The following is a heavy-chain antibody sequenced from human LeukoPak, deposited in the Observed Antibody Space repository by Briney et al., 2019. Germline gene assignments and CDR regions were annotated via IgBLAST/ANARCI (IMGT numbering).Heavy chain of an antibody. V-gene: IGHV3-48*03. CDR3: ARDPYSGSYGDSYYYYMDV. Sequence: GGSLRLSCAASGFTFSSYEMSYISSSSTTIHYADSVKGRFTISRDNAENSLYLQMNSLRVEDTAVYYCARDPYSGSYGDSYYYYMDVWGKGTTVTISS. D-gene: IGHD1-26*01. J-gene: IGHJ6*03. CDR2: ISSSSTTI. CDR1: GFTFSSYE.